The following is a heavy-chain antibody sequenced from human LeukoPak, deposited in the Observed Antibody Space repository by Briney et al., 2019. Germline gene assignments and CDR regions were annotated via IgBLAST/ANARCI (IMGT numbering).Heavy chain of an antibody. D-gene: IGHD6-19*01. CDR3: ARVVGDSSGWYYFDY. V-gene: IGHV1-69*13. CDR2: IIPIFGTA. J-gene: IGHJ4*02. CDR1: GGSFSSYA. Sequence: SVKVSCKASGGSFSSYAISWVRQAPGQGLEWMGGIIPIFGTANYAQKFQGRVTITADESTSTAYMELSSLRSEDTAVYYCARVVGDSSGWYYFDYWGQGTLVTVSS.